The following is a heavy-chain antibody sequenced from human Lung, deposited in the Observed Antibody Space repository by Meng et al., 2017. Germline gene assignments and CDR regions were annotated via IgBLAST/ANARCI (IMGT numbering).Heavy chain of an antibody. D-gene: IGHD2-8*01. V-gene: IGHV1-3*01. CDR3: ARGEGYCTNGVCSPGY. Sequence: QVQLVQSGAEVKKPGASVKVSCKASGYTFTSYAMNWVRQVSGQRLEWMGWINAGNGNTKYSQKFQGRVTITRDTSASTAYMELSSLRSEDTAVDYCARGEGYCTNGVCSPGYWGQGTLVTVSS. CDR1: GYTFTSYA. J-gene: IGHJ4*02. CDR2: INAGNGNT.